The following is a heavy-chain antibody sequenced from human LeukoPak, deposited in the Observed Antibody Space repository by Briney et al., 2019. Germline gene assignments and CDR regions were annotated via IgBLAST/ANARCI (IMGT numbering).Heavy chain of an antibody. D-gene: IGHD6-13*01. CDR1: GGSFSGYY. J-gene: IGHJ4*02. CDR2: INRSGTT. CDR3: ARRLAGTEDY. V-gene: IGHV4-34*01. Sequence: PSETLSLTCAVYGGSFSGYYWTWIRQTPGKGLEWIGEINRSGTTKYNPSLKSRITISVDTSKNQFSLRLSSVTATDTAVYYCARRLAGTEDYWGQGTLVTVSS.